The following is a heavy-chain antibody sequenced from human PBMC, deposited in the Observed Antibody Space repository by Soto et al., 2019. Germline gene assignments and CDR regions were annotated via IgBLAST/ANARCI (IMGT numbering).Heavy chain of an antibody. CDR2: IIPIFGTA. J-gene: IGHJ6*02. CDR1: GGTFSSYA. Sequence: QVQLVQSGAEVKKPGSSVKVSCKASGGTFSSYAISWVRQAPGQGLEWMGGIIPIFGTANYAQKFQGRVTITADESTSTDYMELSSLRSEDTAVYYWAETTRFPYYYGMDVWGQGTAVTVSS. D-gene: IGHD1-1*01. CDR3: AETTRFPYYYGMDV. V-gene: IGHV1-69*12.